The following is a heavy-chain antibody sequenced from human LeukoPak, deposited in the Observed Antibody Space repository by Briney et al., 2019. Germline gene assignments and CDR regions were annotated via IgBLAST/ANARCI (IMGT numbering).Heavy chain of an antibody. CDR2: IWYDGSNK. J-gene: IGHJ6*04. D-gene: IGHD3-10*01. V-gene: IGHV3-33*01. CDR3: ARVGARGYGSGSYFNYYYYGMDV. Sequence: GGSLRLSCAASGFTFSSYGMHWVRQAPGKGLEWVAVIWYDGSNKYHADSVKGRFTISRDNSKNTLYLQMNSLRAEDTAVYYCARVGARGYGSGSYFNYYYYGMDVWGKGTTVTVSS. CDR1: GFTFSSYG.